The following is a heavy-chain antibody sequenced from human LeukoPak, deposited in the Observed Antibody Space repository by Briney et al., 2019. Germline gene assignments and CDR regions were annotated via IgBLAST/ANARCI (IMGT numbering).Heavy chain of an antibody. Sequence: ASVKVSCKASGYTFNIYGINWVRQAPGQGLEWMGWMNPNSGNTGYAQKFQGRVTMTRNTSITTAYMELRSLKSDDTAVYYCAREDYYGSGSFSNWLDPWGQGTLVTVSS. CDR3: AREDYYGSGSFSNWLDP. CDR1: GYTFNIYG. V-gene: IGHV1-8*01. D-gene: IGHD3-10*01. J-gene: IGHJ5*02. CDR2: MNPNSGNT.